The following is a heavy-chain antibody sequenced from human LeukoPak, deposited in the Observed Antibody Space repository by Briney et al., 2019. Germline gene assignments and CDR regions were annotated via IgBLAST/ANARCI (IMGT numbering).Heavy chain of an antibody. CDR3: ARGANRLDS. V-gene: IGHV4-59*12. CDR1: GGSINTYY. CDR2: IYYTGST. Sequence: PSETLSLTCSVSGGSINTYYWSWIRQTPGKGLEWIGFIYYTGSTNYNPSLKSRDTMSVDTSKSQFSLKLTSVTAADTALYYCARGANRLDSWGRGTLVTVSS. D-gene: IGHD1-14*01. J-gene: IGHJ4*02.